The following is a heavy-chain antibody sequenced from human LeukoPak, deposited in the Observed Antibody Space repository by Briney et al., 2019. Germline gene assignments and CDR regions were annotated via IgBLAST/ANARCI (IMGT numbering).Heavy chain of an antibody. D-gene: IGHD1-26*01. V-gene: IGHV3-74*01. CDR1: GFTFSSYW. Sequence: GGSLRLSCAASGFTFSSYWMHWVRQAPGKGLVWVSRINSDGSSTSYADSVKGRFTISRDNAKNTLYLQMNSLRAEDTAVYYCARGDLSGSYYYYGMDVWGQGTTVTVSS. CDR2: INSDGSST. CDR3: ARGDLSGSYYYYGMDV. J-gene: IGHJ6*02.